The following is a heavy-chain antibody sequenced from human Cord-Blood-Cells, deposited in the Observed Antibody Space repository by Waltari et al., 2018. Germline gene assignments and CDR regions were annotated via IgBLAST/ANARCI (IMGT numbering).Heavy chain of an antibody. CDR1: GFTFSSYG. CDR2: IWYDGSNK. Sequence: QVQLVESGGGVVQPGRSLRLSCAASGFTFSSYGMHWVRQAHGKGLEWVAVIWYDGSNKYYADSVKGRFTISRDNSKNTLYLQMNSLRAEDTAMYYCAKVQGWGGDLFFDAFDIWGQGTMVTVSS. J-gene: IGHJ3*02. D-gene: IGHD3-10*01. CDR3: AKVQGWGGDLFFDAFDI. V-gene: IGHV3-30*18.